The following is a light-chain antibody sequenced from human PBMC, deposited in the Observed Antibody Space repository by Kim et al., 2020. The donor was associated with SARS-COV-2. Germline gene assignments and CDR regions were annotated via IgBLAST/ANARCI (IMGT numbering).Light chain of an antibody. J-gene: IGKJ5*01. CDR1: QSTNRN. CDR3: QQSHSTPIT. CDR2: TAS. Sequence: DIQMTQSPSSLSASVGDRVTITCRASQSTNRNLNWYQQKPGKAPNLLIYTASTLQSGVPSRFSGSGSGSFFTLTISNLQPEDFATFYCQQSHSTPITFGQGTRLEIK. V-gene: IGKV1-39*01.